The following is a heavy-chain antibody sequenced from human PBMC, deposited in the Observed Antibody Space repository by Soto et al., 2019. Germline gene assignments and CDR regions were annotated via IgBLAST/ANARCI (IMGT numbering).Heavy chain of an antibody. Sequence: ASVKVSCKASGYTFTSYDINWVRQATGQGLEWMGWMNPNSGNTGYAQKFQGRVTMTRNTSISTAYMELSSLRSEDTAVYYCARGCLAAAGIDYWGQGTLVTVSS. D-gene: IGHD6-13*01. J-gene: IGHJ4*02. CDR3: ARGCLAAAGIDY. CDR1: GYTFTSYD. CDR2: MNPNSGNT. V-gene: IGHV1-8*01.